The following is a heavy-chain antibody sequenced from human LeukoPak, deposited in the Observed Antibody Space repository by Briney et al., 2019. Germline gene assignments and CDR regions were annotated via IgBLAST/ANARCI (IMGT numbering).Heavy chain of an antibody. CDR2: IFYSGSA. CDR3: ARIGHGANSHLKWYFDL. V-gene: IGHV4-39*01. D-gene: IGHD4-23*01. Sequence: SETLSLTCNVSSVSISTNIYYWAWIRQPPGKGLEWIGTIFYSGSAYYNPSFKSRLAIPLDTSKNQFSLELSSVTAAETAVYYCARIGHGANSHLKWYFDLWGRGTLVTVSS. J-gene: IGHJ2*01. CDR1: SVSISTNIYY.